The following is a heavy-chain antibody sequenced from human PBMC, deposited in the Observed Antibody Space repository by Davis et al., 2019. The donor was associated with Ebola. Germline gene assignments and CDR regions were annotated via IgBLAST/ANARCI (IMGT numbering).Heavy chain of an antibody. CDR3: TKEGATKGGGFDY. CDR2: ISWNSVST. CDR1: GFTFDDYA. V-gene: IGHV3-9*01. Sequence: SLKISCAASGFTFDDYAMHWVRQAPGKGLEWVSGISWNSVSTGYADSVKGRFTISRDNAKNSLYLQMNSLRPEDTALYYCTKEGATKGGGFDYWGQGTLVTVSS. D-gene: IGHD1-26*01. J-gene: IGHJ4*02.